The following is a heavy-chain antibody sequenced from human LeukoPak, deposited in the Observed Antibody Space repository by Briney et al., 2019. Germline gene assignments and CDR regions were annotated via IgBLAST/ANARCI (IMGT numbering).Heavy chain of an antibody. CDR3: ARDGDLIFDY. CDR1: GFTFSSYS. V-gene: IGHV3-21*01. Sequence: GGSLRLSCAASGFTFSSYSMNWVRQAPGKGLEWVSSISSSSSYIYYADSVKGRFTISRDNAKNSLYLQMNSLRAEDTAVYDCARDGDLIFDYWGQGTLVTVSS. J-gene: IGHJ4*02. CDR2: ISSSSSYI. D-gene: IGHD7-27*01.